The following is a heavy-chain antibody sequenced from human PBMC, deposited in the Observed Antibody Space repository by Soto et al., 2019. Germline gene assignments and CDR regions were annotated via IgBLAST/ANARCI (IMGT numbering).Heavy chain of an antibody. CDR2: IYPGDSDT. Sequence: GESLQISCKGSGYSFPSYWIGWVRQMPGKGLEWMGIIYPGDSDTRYSPSFQGQVTISADKSISTAYLQWSSLKASDTAMYYCARQKRDGYSSSSYPSYYYYGMDVWGQGTTVTVSS. D-gene: IGHD6-6*01. J-gene: IGHJ6*02. CDR1: GYSFPSYW. V-gene: IGHV5-51*01. CDR3: ARQKRDGYSSSSYPSYYYYGMDV.